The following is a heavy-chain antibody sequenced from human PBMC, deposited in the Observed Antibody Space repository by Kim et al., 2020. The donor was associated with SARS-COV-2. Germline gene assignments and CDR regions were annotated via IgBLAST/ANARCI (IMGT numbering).Heavy chain of an antibody. CDR2: IYYSGST. D-gene: IGHD3-3*01. J-gene: IGHJ4*02. CDR3: ARPYYDFWSGHIDVFDY. V-gene: IGHV4-39*01. CDR1: GGSISSSSYY. Sequence: SETLSLTCTVSGGSISSSSYYWGWIRQPPGKGLEWIGSIYYSGSTYYNPSLKSRVTISVDTSKNQFSLKLSSVTAADTAVYYCARPYYDFWSGHIDVFDYWGQGTLVTVSS.